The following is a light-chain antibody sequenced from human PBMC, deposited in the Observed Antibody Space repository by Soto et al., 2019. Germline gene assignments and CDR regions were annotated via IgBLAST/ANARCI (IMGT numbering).Light chain of an antibody. CDR3: QQRSNWPPYT. J-gene: IGKJ2*01. CDR1: QSVSSY. Sequence: EIVLTQSPATLSLSPGERATLSCRASQSVSSYLAWYQQKPGQAPRLLIYDASNRATGIPARFSGSGSGTDFTLTIRSLEPEDCAVYYCQQRSNWPPYTFGQGTKLEIK. CDR2: DAS. V-gene: IGKV3-11*01.